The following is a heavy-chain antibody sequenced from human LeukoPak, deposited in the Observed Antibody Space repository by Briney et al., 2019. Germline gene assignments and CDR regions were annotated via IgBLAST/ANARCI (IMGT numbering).Heavy chain of an antibody. J-gene: IGHJ4*02. D-gene: IGHD6-13*01. Sequence: GGSLRLSCAASGFTFSDHYMDWVRQAPGRGLEGVAVIWSDGINKYYVDSVKGRFTISRDNSKNTLYLQMNSLRADDTAVYYCARSTYSSSSYYFDYWGQGSLVTVSS. V-gene: IGHV3-33*08. CDR3: ARSTYSSSSYYFDY. CDR1: GFTFSDHY. CDR2: IWSDGINK.